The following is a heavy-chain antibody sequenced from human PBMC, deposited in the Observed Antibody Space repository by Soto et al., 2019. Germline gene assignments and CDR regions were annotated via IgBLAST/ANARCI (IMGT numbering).Heavy chain of an antibody. CDR1: GFTFSTSS. CDR2: ISGDSGAI. Sequence: EVQLLESGGGLVQPGGSLRLSCAASGFTFSTSSMSWVRQAPGKGLEWVSAISGDSGAIYYAESVQGRFTISRDNSRDTLYLQMNSLRAEDTALYVCARGGRFTFGFDYWGQGTLISVSS. CDR3: ARGGRFTFGFDY. V-gene: IGHV3-23*01. D-gene: IGHD3-16*01. J-gene: IGHJ4*02.